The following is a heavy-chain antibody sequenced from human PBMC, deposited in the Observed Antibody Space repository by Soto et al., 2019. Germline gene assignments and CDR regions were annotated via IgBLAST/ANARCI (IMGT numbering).Heavy chain of an antibody. Sequence: QLQLQESGPGLVKPSETLSLTCSLSGGAISDARFYWGWIRQSPGRGLEWIGSIYYTGTTFFNPSLQSRVPISVDPSENQFSLKLYSVTAADTALYFCARQKWEQPKWFDPWGQGTLVIVSP. CDR2: IYYTGTT. CDR1: GGAISDARFY. CDR3: ARQKWEQPKWFDP. J-gene: IGHJ5*02. D-gene: IGHD1-26*01. V-gene: IGHV4-39*01.